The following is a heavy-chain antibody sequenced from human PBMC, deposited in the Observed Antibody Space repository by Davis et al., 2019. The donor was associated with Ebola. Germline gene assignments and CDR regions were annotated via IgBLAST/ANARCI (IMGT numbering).Heavy chain of an antibody. J-gene: IGHJ4*02. Sequence: GGSLRLSCAASGFTVSSTYMSWVRQAPGKGLEWAAVIYSGGSTYYADSVKGRFTISRDNSKNTLYVQMNSLRAEDTAVYYCTIATSSSWYVRWGQGTLVTVSS. CDR3: TIATSSSWYVR. CDR1: GFTVSSTY. CDR2: IYSGGST. V-gene: IGHV3-66*01. D-gene: IGHD6-13*01.